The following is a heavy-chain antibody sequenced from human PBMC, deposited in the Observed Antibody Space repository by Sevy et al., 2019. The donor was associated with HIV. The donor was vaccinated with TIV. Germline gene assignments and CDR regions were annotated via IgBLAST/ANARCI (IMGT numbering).Heavy chain of an antibody. CDR3: ASLPNNYYDISGSSGDGAFDI. D-gene: IGHD3-22*01. V-gene: IGHV3-33*01. Sequence: GGSLRLSCAAYGFTFSIYGMHWVRQAPGKGLEWVAVIWQDRSNKHYADSVKGRFTISRDNAKITLYLQMTSLRVEDTVVYYCASLPNNYYDISGSSGDGAFDIWGQGTRVTVSS. J-gene: IGHJ3*02. CDR2: IWQDRSNK. CDR1: GFTFSIYG.